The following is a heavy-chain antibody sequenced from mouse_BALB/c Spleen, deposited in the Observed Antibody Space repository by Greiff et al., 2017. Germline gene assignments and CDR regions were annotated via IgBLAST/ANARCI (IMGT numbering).Heavy chain of an antibody. CDR2: INPYNGAT. CDR3: ARRGGYDWVAY. Sequence: VQLQQSGPELVKPGASVKISCKASGYSFTGYYMHWVKQSHVKSLEWIGRINPYNGATSYNQNFKDKASLTVDKSSSTAYMELHSLTSEDSAVYYCARRGGYDWVAYWGQGTLVTVSA. D-gene: IGHD2-2*01. V-gene: IGHV1-26*01. CDR1: GYSFTGYY. J-gene: IGHJ3*01.